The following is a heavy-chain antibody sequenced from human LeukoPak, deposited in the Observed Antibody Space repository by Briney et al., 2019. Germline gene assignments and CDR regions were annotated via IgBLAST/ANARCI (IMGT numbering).Heavy chain of an antibody. CDR3: ARSPGASTNYYDSSGYGFDY. CDR1: GYTFTSYG. CDR2: ISAYNGNT. D-gene: IGHD3-22*01. V-gene: IGHV1-18*01. J-gene: IGHJ4*02. Sequence: ASVKVSCKASGYTFTSYGISWVRQAPGQGLEWMGWISAYNGNTNYAQKLQGRVTMTTDTSTSTAYMELRSLRSDDTAVYYCARSPGASTNYYDSSGYGFDYWGQGTLVTVSS.